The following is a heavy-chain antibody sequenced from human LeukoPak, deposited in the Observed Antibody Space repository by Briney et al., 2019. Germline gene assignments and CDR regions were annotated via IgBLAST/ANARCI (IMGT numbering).Heavy chain of an antibody. V-gene: IGHV3-53*01. CDR1: GFTVSSNY. CDR2: IYSGGST. Sequence: GGSLRLSCAASGFTVSSNYMSRVRQAPGKGLEWVSVIYSGGSTYYADSVKGRFTISRDNSKTTLYLQMNSQRADDTAVYYCAKGGPTGSNYFDFWGQGTLVTVSS. J-gene: IGHJ4*02. D-gene: IGHD1-26*01. CDR3: AKGGPTGSNYFDF.